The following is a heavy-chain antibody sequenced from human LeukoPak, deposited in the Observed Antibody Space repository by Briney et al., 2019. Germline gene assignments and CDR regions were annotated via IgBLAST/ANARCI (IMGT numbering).Heavy chain of an antibody. Sequence: GASVKVSCKASGYTFTSYAMRWVRQAPGQRLEWMGWINAGNGNTKYSQKFQGRVTITRDTSASTAYMELSSLRSEDTAVYYCARADGDYVFDYWGQGTLVTVSS. CDR3: ARADGDYVFDY. J-gene: IGHJ4*02. V-gene: IGHV1-3*01. CDR2: INAGNGNT. CDR1: GYTFTSYA. D-gene: IGHD4-17*01.